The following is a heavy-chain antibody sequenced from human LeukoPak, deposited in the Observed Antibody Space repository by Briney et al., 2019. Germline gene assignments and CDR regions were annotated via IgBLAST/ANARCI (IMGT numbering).Heavy chain of an antibody. CDR1: GVSMNTYY. CDR3: ARGPSRSDSAGH. CDR2: ISDSGNT. Sequence: KASETLSLTCTVSGVSMNTYYWSWIRQPPGKGLEWIGYISDSGNTAYNPSLKSRVSISLDMSKTQFSLSLTSVTAADTAVYYCARGPSRSDSAGHWGQGILVTVST. D-gene: IGHD3-22*01. V-gene: IGHV4-59*01. J-gene: IGHJ4*02.